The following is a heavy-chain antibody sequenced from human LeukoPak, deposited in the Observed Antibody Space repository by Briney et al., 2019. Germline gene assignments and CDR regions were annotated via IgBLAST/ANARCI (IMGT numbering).Heavy chain of an antibody. V-gene: IGHV4-61*01. D-gene: IGHD6-13*01. CDR1: GGSVSSGSYY. CDR2: IYYSGST. Sequence: SETLSLTCTVSGGSVSSGSYYWSWIRQPPRKGLEWIGYIYYSGSTNYNPSLKSRVTISVDTSKNQFSLKLSSVTAADTAVYYCARDSIAAAGNFDYWGQGTLVTVSS. CDR3: ARDSIAAAGNFDY. J-gene: IGHJ4*02.